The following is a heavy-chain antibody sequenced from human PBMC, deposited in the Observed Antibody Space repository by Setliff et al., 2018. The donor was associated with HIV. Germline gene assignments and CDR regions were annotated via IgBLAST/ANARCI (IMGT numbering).Heavy chain of an antibody. V-gene: IGHV3-21*01. CDR2: ISSSGSYI. CDR1: GFTFSSYS. J-gene: IGHJ4*02. CDR3: ARDRALSGVLDRAPFDS. Sequence: PGGSLRLSCAASGFTFSSYSMNWVRQAPGKGLEWVSSISSSGSYIYYADSVKGRFTISRDNARKSLYLQMDNLRAEDTAVYYCARDRALSGVLDRAPFDSWGQGTLVTVSS. D-gene: IGHD2-8*01.